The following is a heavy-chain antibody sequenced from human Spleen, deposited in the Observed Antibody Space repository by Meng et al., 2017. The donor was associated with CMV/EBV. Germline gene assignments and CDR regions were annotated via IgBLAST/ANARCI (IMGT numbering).Heavy chain of an antibody. CDR3: ARVSSGWSKKSDY. CDR2: INFASTTI. J-gene: IGHJ4*02. D-gene: IGHD6-19*01. V-gene: IGHV3-48*04. Sequence: GESLKISCAASGFTFSSYAMSWVRQAPGKGLEWLSYINFASTTIYYAASVKGRFAISRDNAKNALYLQMNTLRVEDTAVYYCARVSSGWSKKSDYWGQGTLVTVSS. CDR1: GFTFSSYA.